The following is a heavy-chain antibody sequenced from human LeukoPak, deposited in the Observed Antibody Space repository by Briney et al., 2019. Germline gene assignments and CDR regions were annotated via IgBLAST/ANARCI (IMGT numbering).Heavy chain of an antibody. J-gene: IGHJ5*02. D-gene: IGHD3-16*02. CDR3: ASATYDYVWGSYRPRPHWFDP. CDR1: GFTFDDYA. CDR2: ISWNSGSI. V-gene: IGHV3-9*01. Sequence: GGSLRLSCAASGFTFDDYAMHWVRQAPGKGLEWVSGISWNSGSIGYADSVKGRFTISRDNAKNSLYLQMNSLRAEDTAVYYCASATYDYVWGSYRPRPHWFDPWGQGTLVTVSS.